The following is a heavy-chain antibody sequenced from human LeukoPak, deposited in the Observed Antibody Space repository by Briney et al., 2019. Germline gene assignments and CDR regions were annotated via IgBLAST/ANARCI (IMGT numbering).Heavy chain of an antibody. Sequence: SETLSLTCTVSGGSISSSSYYWGWIRQPPGKGLEWIGSIYYSGSTYYNPSLKSRVTISVDTSKNQFSLKLSSVTAADTAVYYCARVDGERGYYYYYMDVWGKGTTVTVSS. CDR3: ARVDGERGYYYYYMDV. D-gene: IGHD3-10*01. CDR1: GGSISSSSYY. CDR2: IYYSGST. J-gene: IGHJ6*03. V-gene: IGHV4-39*07.